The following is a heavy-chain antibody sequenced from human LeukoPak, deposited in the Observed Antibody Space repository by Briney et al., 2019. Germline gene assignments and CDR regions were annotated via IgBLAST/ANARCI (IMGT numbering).Heavy chain of an antibody. CDR3: ATRGFGSASTFGMDV. CDR2: MYYSGST. V-gene: IGHV4-59*08. J-gene: IGHJ6*02. CDR1: GGSISSYY. Sequence: PSETLSLTCTVSGGSISSYYWSWIRQPPGKGLEWIGYMYYSGSTNYNPSLKSRVTISVDTSKHQISLKLRSVTAADTAVYYCATRGFGSASTFGMDVWGQGTTVSVSS. D-gene: IGHD2-2*01.